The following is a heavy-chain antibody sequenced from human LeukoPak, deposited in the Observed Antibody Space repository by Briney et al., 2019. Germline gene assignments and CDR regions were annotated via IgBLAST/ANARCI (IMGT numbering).Heavy chain of an antibody. Sequence: GGSLRLSCAASGFTFSSYAMLWVRQAPGKGLEGVAVISYDGSNKYYADSVKGRFTISRDNSKNTLYLQMNSLRAEDTAVYYCAREEGSIAVAGFDYWGQGTLVTVSS. CDR3: AREEGSIAVAGFDY. V-gene: IGHV3-30*01. D-gene: IGHD6-19*01. CDR1: GFTFSSYA. J-gene: IGHJ4*02. CDR2: ISYDGSNK.